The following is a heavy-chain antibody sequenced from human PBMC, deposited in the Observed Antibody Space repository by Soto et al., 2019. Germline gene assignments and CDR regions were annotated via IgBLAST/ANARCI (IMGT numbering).Heavy chain of an antibody. J-gene: IGHJ4*02. V-gene: IGHV3-74*01. Sequence: EVQLVESGGGVVQPGGSLRLSCAASGFTFSSYWMHWVRQAPRKGLVWVSRVNPDGSETSYADSVKGRFTISRDNAKNTLYLQMNRLRAEDTAVYYCARVAVGSYYFDYWGQGTLLTVSS. CDR3: ARVAVGSYYFDY. CDR1: GFTFSSYW. D-gene: IGHD6-13*01. CDR2: VNPDGSET.